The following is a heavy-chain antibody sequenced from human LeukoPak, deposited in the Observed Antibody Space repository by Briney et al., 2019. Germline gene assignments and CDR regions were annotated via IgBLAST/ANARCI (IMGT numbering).Heavy chain of an antibody. V-gene: IGHV4-4*02. Sequence: SGTLSLSCAVSGGSISSSNWWSWVRQPPGKGLEWIGEIYHSGSTNYNPSLKSRVTISVDKSKNQFSLKLSSVTAADTAVYYCARDVYSSGCSGPFDYWGQGTLVTVSS. CDR1: GGSISSSNW. CDR2: IYHSGST. J-gene: IGHJ4*02. CDR3: ARDVYSSGCSGPFDY. D-gene: IGHD6-19*01.